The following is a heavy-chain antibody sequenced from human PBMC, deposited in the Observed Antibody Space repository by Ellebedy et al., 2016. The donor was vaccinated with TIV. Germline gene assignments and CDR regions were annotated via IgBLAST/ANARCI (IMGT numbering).Heavy chain of an antibody. Sequence: PGGSLRLSCATSGSTVSSNYMSWVRQAPGKGLEWVSVIYSGGSTNYADSVKGRFTISRDNSKNTVYLQMNSLRAEDTAVYYCARTTITMVRGINQALDSWGQGTLVTVSS. CDR3: ARTTITMVRGINQALDS. V-gene: IGHV3-53*01. CDR2: IYSGGST. D-gene: IGHD3-10*01. J-gene: IGHJ4*02. CDR1: GSTVSSNY.